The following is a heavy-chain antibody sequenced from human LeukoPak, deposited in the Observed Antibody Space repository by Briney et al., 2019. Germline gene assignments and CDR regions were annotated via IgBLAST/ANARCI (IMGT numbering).Heavy chain of an antibody. Sequence: PGRSLRLSCAASGFTFSSYGMHWVRQAPGKGLEGVAVISHDGSDSHYADSVKGRFTISRDNSKNTVYLQMSSLRPEDTAVYFCAKELYFGSGSYPDYWGQGTLVRVSS. CDR2: ISHDGSDS. D-gene: IGHD3-10*01. CDR3: AKELYFGSGSYPDY. J-gene: IGHJ4*02. V-gene: IGHV3-30*18. CDR1: GFTFSSYG.